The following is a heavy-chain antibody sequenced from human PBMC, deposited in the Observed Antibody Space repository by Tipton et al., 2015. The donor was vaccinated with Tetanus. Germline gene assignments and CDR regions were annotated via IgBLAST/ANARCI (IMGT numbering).Heavy chain of an antibody. J-gene: IGHJ4*02. CDR3: ATYRSGWYNYFDY. Sequence: QSGAEVKKPGASVKVSCKISGYTFTSYGINWVRQATGQGLEWMGWMKPSIGNTGYAQKFQGRVTMTRNTSISTAYMELSSLGSEDTAVYYCATYRSGWYNYFDYWGQGTLVTVSS. D-gene: IGHD6-19*01. V-gene: IGHV1-8*02. CDR1: GYTFTSYG. CDR2: MKPSIGNT.